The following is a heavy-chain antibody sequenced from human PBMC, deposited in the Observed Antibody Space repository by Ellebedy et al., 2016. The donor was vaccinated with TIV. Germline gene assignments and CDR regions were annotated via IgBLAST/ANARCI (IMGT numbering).Heavy chain of an antibody. CDR1: GGSISSSSSY. CDR3: AREGSTSSSARNWFDP. J-gene: IGHJ5*02. V-gene: IGHV4-39*07. Sequence: SETLSLTCTVSGGSISSSSSYWGWIRQPPGTGLEWIGSIYYSGSTYYNPSLKSRVTISVDTSKNQFSLKRSSVTAADTAVYYCAREGSTSSSARNWFDPWGQGTLVTVSS. CDR2: IYYSGST. D-gene: IGHD2-2*01.